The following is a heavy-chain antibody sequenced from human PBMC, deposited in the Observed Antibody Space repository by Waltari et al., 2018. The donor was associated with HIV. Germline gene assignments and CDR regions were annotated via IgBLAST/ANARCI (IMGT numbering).Heavy chain of an antibody. CDR1: GFRVTDYR. Sequence: VHLEESGGGVVQHGRSRRLYCAASGFRVTDYRIHWVRQAPGKRLQWVAVIWYDGSKKEYSDSVKGRFTISKDNSKNTLFWQMNSLRVDDTAVYFCARVPFASSWSADSFDVWGPGTIITVSS. J-gene: IGHJ3*01. CDR3: ARVPFASSWSADSFDV. V-gene: IGHV3-33*01. D-gene: IGHD6-13*01. CDR2: IWYDGSKK.